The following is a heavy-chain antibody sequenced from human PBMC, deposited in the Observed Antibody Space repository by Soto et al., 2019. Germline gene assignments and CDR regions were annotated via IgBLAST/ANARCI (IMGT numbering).Heavy chain of an antibody. V-gene: IGHV4-31*03. D-gene: IGHD4-17*01. Sequence: QVQLQESGPGLVKPSQTLSLTCTVSGGSISSDGYYWNWIRQHPGEGLEWIGYIFNSGGTYYNPSLKRRFTMSADTSRSQFSLELRSVTAADTAVYYCARGRNGDTFDYWGQGTLVTVSS. J-gene: IGHJ4*02. CDR2: IFNSGGT. CDR1: GGSISSDGYY. CDR3: ARGRNGDTFDY.